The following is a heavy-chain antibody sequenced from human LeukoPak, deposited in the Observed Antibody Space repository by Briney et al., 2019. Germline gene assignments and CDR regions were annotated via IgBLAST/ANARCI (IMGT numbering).Heavy chain of an antibody. CDR1: GGSFSSYY. Sequence: PSETLSLTCSVSGGSFSSYYWSWIRQPAGKGLECIGRIYTSGSTKYNPSLKSRVTMSVDTSKNQFSPKLSSVTAADTAVYYCARDKRVDYYDSSGYDDWGQGTLVTVSS. D-gene: IGHD3-22*01. V-gene: IGHV4-4*07. CDR3: ARDKRVDYYDSSGYDD. J-gene: IGHJ4*02. CDR2: IYTSGST.